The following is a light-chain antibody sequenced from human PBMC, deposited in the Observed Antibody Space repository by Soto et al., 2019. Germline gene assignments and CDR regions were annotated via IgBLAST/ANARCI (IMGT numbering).Light chain of an antibody. J-gene: IGLJ3*02. Sequence: QSALTQPASVSGSPGQSITISCTGTSSDVGGYNYVSWYQHHPGKAPKLMIYEVSNRPSGVSNRFSGSKSGNTASLSISGLQAEYEADYYCSSYTTSYTQVFGGGTQLTVL. CDR3: SSYTTSYTQV. CDR2: EVS. CDR1: SSDVGGYNY. V-gene: IGLV2-14*01.